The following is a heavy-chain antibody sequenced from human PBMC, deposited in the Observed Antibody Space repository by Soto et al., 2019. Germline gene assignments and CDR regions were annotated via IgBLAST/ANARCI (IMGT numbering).Heavy chain of an antibody. V-gene: IGHV3-7*01. D-gene: IGHD3-3*01. CDR2: IKQGGSEK. Sequence: GGSLRLSCAASGFTFSSNWISWVRQAPGKGLEWVANIKQGGSEKYYVGSVKGRFTISRDNAKNSLYLQMNSLRAEDTAVYYCARDRYSYYDFWSGSLPYYYYGMDVWGQGTTVTVSS. CDR3: ARDRYSYYDFWSGSLPYYYYGMDV. CDR1: GFTFSSNW. J-gene: IGHJ6*02.